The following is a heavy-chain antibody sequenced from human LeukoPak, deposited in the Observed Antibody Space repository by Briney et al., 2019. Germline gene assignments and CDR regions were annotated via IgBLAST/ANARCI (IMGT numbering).Heavy chain of an antibody. D-gene: IGHD2-2*01. CDR3: ARDTVVVVPAARTWFDP. J-gene: IGHJ5*02. V-gene: IGHV4-31*03. CDR2: IYSSGKT. CDR1: GVSFSSGDYY. Sequence: SETLSLTCTVTGVSFSSGDYYWRWIRQHPGKGLEWFGCIYSSGKTSYTPSLKSRVIISVDTSTNQFSLRLSSVTAADTAVYYCARDTVVVVPAARTWFDPWGRGTRVTVSS.